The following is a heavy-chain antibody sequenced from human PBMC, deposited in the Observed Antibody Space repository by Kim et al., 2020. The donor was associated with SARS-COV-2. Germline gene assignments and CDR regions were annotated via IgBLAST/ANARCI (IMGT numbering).Heavy chain of an antibody. D-gene: IGHD3-10*01. J-gene: IGHJ4*02. CDR3: AKDDRGSIDK. Sequence: SLRLSCLASGFTFSNYAMHWVRLAPGKGLEWVSCINRDSRSIDYLGSVKGRFSVSRDNAKNSLYLQINSLRVEDTALYYCAKDDRGSIDKWGQGTLVTVSS. CDR2: INRDSRSI. CDR1: GFTFSNYA. V-gene: IGHV3-9*01.